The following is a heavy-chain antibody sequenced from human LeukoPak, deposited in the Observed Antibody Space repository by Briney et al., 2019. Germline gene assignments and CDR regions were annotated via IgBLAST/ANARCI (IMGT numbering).Heavy chain of an antibody. CDR2: INHSGST. D-gene: IGHD2-15*01. J-gene: IGHJ6*02. Sequence: PSETLSLTCAVYGGSFSGYYWSWIRQPPGKGLEWIGEINHSGSTNYNPSLKSRVTISVDTSKNQFSLKLSSVTAADTAVYYCASGPATYDCSGGSCYGYYYGMDVWGQGTTVTVSS. V-gene: IGHV4-34*01. CDR1: GGSFSGYY. CDR3: ASGPATYDCSGGSCYGYYYGMDV.